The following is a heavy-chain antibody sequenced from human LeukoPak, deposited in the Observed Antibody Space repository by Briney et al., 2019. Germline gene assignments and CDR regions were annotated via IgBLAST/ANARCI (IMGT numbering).Heavy chain of an antibody. CDR2: ISYDGSIK. J-gene: IGHJ4*02. Sequence: GRSLRPSCAASGFPFSSYAMHWVRQAPGKGLEWVAVISYDGSIKYYAASVKGRFTISRDNAKNSLYLQMNSLRAEDTAVYYCARDLYYDSSGWSYYFDYWGQGTLVTVSS. CDR3: ARDLYYDSSGWSYYFDY. V-gene: IGHV3-30*04. CDR1: GFPFSSYA. D-gene: IGHD3-22*01.